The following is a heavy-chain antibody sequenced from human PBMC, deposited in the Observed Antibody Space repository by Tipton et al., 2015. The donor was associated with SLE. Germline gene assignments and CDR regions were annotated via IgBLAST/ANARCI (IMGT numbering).Heavy chain of an antibody. D-gene: IGHD1-1*01. J-gene: IGHJ4*02. Sequence: TLPPTCTVSGGSISSSSYYWGWIRQPPGKGLEWIGSIYYSGSTYYNPSLKSRVTISVDTSKNQFSLKLSSVTAADTAVYYCARVPLDYWGQGTLVTVSS. V-gene: IGHV4-39*01. CDR1: GGSISSSSYY. CDR3: ARVPLDY. CDR2: IYYSGST.